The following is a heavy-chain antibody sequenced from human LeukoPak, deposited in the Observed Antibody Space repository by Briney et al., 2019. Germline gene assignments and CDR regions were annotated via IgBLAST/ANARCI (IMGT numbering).Heavy chain of an antibody. V-gene: IGHV3-23*01. CDR1: GFTFSSYA. CDR3: AKDWSYYGSGSYYNH. J-gene: IGHJ5*02. CDR2: ISGSGGST. Sequence: GGSLRLSCAAPGFTFSSYAMSWVRQAPGKGLEWVSAISGSGGSTYYADSVKGRFTISRDNSKNTLYLQTNSLRAEDTAVYYCAKDWSYYGSGSYYNHWGQGTLVTVSS. D-gene: IGHD3-10*01.